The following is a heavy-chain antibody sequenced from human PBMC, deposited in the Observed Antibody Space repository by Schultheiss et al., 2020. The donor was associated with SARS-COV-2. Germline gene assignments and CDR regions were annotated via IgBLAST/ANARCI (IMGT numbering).Heavy chain of an antibody. D-gene: IGHD2-21*02. CDR3: ARRPYCGADCHAGVYCLDS. J-gene: IGHJ5*01. V-gene: IGHV5-51*01. CDR1: GYTFTNYW. CDR2: IYPADSDT. Sequence: GGSLRLSCRASGYTFTNYWIGWVRQMPGKGLEWMGIIYPADSDTRYNPSFQGQVTISADTSISAAYLQWSSLQASDTAMYYCARRPYCGADCHAGVYCLDSWGQGTLVTVSS.